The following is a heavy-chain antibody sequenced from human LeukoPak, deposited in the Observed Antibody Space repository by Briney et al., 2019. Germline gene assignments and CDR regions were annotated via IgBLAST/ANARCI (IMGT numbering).Heavy chain of an antibody. D-gene: IGHD2-2*01. V-gene: IGHV1-24*01. J-gene: IGHJ6*02. CDR1: GYTLTELS. CDR3: ATLVAYCSSTSCYGLYYYGMDV. CDR2: FDPEDGET. Sequence: ASVKVSCKVSGYTLTELSMHWVRQAPGKGLEWMGGFDPEDGETIYAQKFQGRVTMTEDTSTDTAYMELSSLRSEDTAVYYCATLVAYCSSTSCYGLYYYGMDVWGQGTTVTVSS.